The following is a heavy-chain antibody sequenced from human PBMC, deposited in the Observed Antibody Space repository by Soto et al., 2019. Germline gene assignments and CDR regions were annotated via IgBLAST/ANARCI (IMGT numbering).Heavy chain of an antibody. Sequence: HGESLKISCKGSGYSFTSYWISWVRQMPGKGLEWMGRIDPSDSYTNYSPSFQGHVTISADKSISTAYLQWSSLKASDTAMYYCATSGGEYQLLYSWFDPWGQGTLVTVSS. CDR3: ATSGGEYQLLYSWFDP. J-gene: IGHJ5*02. CDR1: GYSFTSYW. D-gene: IGHD2-2*02. V-gene: IGHV5-10-1*01. CDR2: IDPSDSYT.